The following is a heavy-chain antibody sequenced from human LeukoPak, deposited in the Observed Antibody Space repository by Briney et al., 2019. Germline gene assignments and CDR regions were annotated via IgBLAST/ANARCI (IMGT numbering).Heavy chain of an antibody. CDR3: ARDRRSSGYYYDS. V-gene: IGHV3-74*01. CDR1: GFTFSSYW. D-gene: IGHD3-22*01. J-gene: IGHJ4*02. CDR2: INSDGSST. Sequence: PGGSLRLSCAASGFTFSSYWTHWVRQAPGKGLVWVSRINSDGSSTNYADSVKGRFTISRDNAKNSLYLQMNSLRAEDTALYHCARDRRSSGYYYDSWGQGTLVTVSS.